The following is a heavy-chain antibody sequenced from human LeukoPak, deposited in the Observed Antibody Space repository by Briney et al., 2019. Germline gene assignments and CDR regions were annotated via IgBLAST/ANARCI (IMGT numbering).Heavy chain of an antibody. Sequence: GGSLRLSCAASGFTFSNYAMHGVRQAPGKGGEGLAYIRYDGRSKYYADFVKGRFTISREYTKNKVYLQMNSLRAEDTAVYYCARARSRTNLAIDYWGQGTLVTVSS. V-gene: IGHV3-30*02. CDR1: GFTFSNYA. J-gene: IGHJ4*02. CDR2: IRYDGRSK. CDR3: ARARSRTNLAIDY. D-gene: IGHD2-8*01.